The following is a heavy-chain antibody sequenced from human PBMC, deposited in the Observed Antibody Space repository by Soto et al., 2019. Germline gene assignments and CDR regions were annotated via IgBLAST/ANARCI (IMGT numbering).Heavy chain of an antibody. V-gene: IGHV3-48*03. CDR1: GFAFSGFE. CDR2: ISSGASNM. CDR3: ARDPNYDFWSGYRNKEGTYGMDV. D-gene: IGHD3-3*01. J-gene: IGHJ6*02. Sequence: GGSLRLSCAASGFAFSGFEMNWVRQAPGKGLEWVSYISSGASNMYYADSVKGRFTISRDNAQSSLYLQMNSLRVEDTAVDYCARDPNYDFWSGYRNKEGTYGMDVWGQGTTVTVSS.